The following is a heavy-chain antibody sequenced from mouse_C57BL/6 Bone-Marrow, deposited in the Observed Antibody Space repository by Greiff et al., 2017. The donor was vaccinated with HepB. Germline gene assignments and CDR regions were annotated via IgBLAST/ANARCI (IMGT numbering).Heavy chain of an antibody. V-gene: IGHV5-12*01. CDR1: GFTFSDYY. CDR2: ISNGGGST. D-gene: IGHD3-2*02. CDR3: ARQGQLRLRGDAMDY. Sequence: EVKVVESGGGLVQPGGSLKLSCAAFGFTFSDYYMYWVRQTPEKRLEWVAYISNGGGSTYYPDTVKGRFTISRDNAKNTLYLQMSRLKSEDTAMYYCARQGQLRLRGDAMDYWGQGTSVTVSS. J-gene: IGHJ4*01.